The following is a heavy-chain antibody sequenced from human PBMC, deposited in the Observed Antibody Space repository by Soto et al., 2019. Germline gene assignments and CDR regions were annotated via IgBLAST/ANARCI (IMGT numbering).Heavy chain of an antibody. CDR2: IYYSGST. Sequence: SETLSLTCSVSGGSISSSSYFWGWVLQPPGKGLEWIGSIYYSGSTYYNPSLKSRVTVSVDTSKNQFSLKLSSVTAADTAVYYCARHPSDFWFDPWGQGTLVTVSS. J-gene: IGHJ5*02. CDR3: ARHPSDFWFDP. CDR1: GGSISSSSYF. D-gene: IGHD2-21*02. V-gene: IGHV4-39*01.